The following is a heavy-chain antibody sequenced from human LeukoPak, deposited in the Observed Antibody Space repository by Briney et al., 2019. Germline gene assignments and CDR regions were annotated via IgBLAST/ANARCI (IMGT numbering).Heavy chain of an antibody. V-gene: IGHV1-2*02. D-gene: IGHD1-26*01. CDR1: GYTFTGYY. CDR3: ARDGGSYHPHSFDY. Sequence: ASVKVSCKASGYTFTGYYMHWVRQAPGQGLEWMGWINPNSGGTNYAQKFQGRVTMTRDTSISTAYMELSRLRSDDTAVYYCARDGGSYHPHSFDYWGQGTLVTVSS. J-gene: IGHJ4*02. CDR2: INPNSGGT.